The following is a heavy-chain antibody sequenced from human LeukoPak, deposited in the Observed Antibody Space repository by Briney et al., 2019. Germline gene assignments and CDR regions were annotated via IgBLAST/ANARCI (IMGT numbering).Heavy chain of an antibody. CDR3: ARRVGRWFGERAYYYNYMDV. J-gene: IGHJ6*03. V-gene: IGHV4-39*07. CDR2: INHSGST. CDR1: GGSISSSSYY. D-gene: IGHD3-10*01. Sequence: PSETLSLTCTVSGGSISSSSYYWGWIRQPPGKGLEWIGEINHSGSTNYNPSLKSRVTISVDTSKKQFSLKLSSVTAADTAVYYCARRVGRWFGERAYYYNYMDVWGKGTTVTISS.